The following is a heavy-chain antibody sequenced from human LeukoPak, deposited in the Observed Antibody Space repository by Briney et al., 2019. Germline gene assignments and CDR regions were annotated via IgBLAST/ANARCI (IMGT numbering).Heavy chain of an antibody. D-gene: IGHD4-17*01. J-gene: IGHJ3*01. Sequence: ETLSLTCTVSGGSISSYYWSWIRQPPGKGLEWISAIRGTGGTTYYADSVKGRCTISRDNSRNTVYLQMNSLRAEDTALYFCGKDPNGDYVGALDFWGPGTMVTVSS. CDR1: GGSISSYY. V-gene: IGHV3-23*01. CDR3: GKDPNGDYVGALDF. CDR2: IRGTGGTT.